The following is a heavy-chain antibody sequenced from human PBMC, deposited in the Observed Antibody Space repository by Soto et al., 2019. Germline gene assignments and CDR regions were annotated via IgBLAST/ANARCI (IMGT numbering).Heavy chain of an antibody. J-gene: IGHJ5*02. CDR1: GYTFTSYA. V-gene: IGHV1-3*01. CDR3: ARGPAGITIFGVAPNWFDP. CDR2: INAGNGNT. D-gene: IGHD3-3*01. Sequence: GASVKVSCKXSGYTFTSYAMHWVRQAPGQRLEWMGWINAGNGNTKYSQKFQGRVTITRDTSASTAYMELSSLRSEDTAVYYCARGPAGITIFGVAPNWFDPWGQGTLVTVSS.